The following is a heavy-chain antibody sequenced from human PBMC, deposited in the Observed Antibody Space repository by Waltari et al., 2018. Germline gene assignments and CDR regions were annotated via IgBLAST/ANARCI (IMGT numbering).Heavy chain of an antibody. Sequence: VQLVQSGAEVRMPGSSVKVSCKASGGTFNTYAVKWVRQAPGHGPAWMGGIIPIIDSTIYAQKFQGRVTLTADESTSTAYMEMSSLRSEDTAVYYCAKNGNIMLRATTFRDAFDIWGQGTMVTVSS. CDR2: IIPIIDST. CDR1: GGTFNTYA. D-gene: IGHD1-26*01. J-gene: IGHJ3*02. CDR3: AKNGNIMLRATTFRDAFDI. V-gene: IGHV1-69*19.